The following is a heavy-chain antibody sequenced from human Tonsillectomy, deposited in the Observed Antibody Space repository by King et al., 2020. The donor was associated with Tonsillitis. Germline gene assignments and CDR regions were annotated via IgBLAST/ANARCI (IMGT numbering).Heavy chain of an antibody. CDR3: ARSIAAPLDY. J-gene: IGHJ4*02. D-gene: IGHD6-6*01. Sequence: VQLVESGGGLVQPGGSLRLSCAASGFTFSNYWRNWVRQAPGKGLEWVANIKEDGSETYYVDPVKGRFTISRDNAKNSLYLQMNSLRAEDTAVYYCARSIAAPLDYWGQGTLVTVSS. CDR2: IKEDGSET. CDR1: GFTFSNYW. V-gene: IGHV3-7*01.